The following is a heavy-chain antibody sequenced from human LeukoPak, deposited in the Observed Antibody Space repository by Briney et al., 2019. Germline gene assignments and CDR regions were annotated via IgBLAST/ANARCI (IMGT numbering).Heavy chain of an antibody. V-gene: IGHV1-46*01. D-gene: IGHD1-1*01. J-gene: IGHJ6*02. CDR3: ASGTGTGRYYYYGMDV. Sequence: ASVKVSCKASGYTFTSYYMHWVRQAPGQGLEWMGIINPSGGSTSYAQKFQGRVTMTRDTSTGTVYMELSSLRSEDTAVYYCASGTGTGRYYYYGMDVWGQGTTITVSS. CDR2: INPSGGST. CDR1: GYTFTSYY.